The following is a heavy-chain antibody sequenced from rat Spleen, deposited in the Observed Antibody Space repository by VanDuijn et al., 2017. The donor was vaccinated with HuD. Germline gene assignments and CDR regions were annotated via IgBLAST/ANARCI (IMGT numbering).Heavy chain of an antibody. CDR2: ISTGGGNT. D-gene: IGHD1-11*01. V-gene: IGHV5S13*01. CDR1: GFTDXNYV. J-gene: IGHJ4*01. Sequence: EVQLVESGGGLVQPGRXXKVSCAXSGFTDXNYVXAWVXXAPTKGLEWVASISTGGGNTYYRDSVKGRFTISRDNAKNTLYLQMDSLRSEDTATYFCARQGNYGGFSGIMDAWGQGASVTVSS. CDR3: ARQGNYGGFSGIMDA.